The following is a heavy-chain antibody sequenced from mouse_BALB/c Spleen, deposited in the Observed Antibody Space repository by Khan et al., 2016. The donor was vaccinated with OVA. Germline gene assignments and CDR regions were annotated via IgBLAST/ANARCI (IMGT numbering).Heavy chain of an antibody. J-gene: IGHJ2*01. CDR2: INPSTGYT. CDR3: SRRGLRWDFDY. Sequence: QVQLKESGAELAKPGASVKMSCKASGYTFINYWILWVKQRLGRGLDWIGYINPSTGYTEYNQNFQNTATLTADKSSSTAYMQLGSLTSEDSAVYYCSRRGLRWDFDYWGQGTTLTVSS. V-gene: IGHV1-7*01. D-gene: IGHD1-1*01. CDR1: GYTFINYW.